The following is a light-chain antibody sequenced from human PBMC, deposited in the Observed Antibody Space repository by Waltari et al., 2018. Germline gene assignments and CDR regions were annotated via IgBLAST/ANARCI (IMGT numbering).Light chain of an antibody. CDR2: DVT. Sequence: QSALTQPASVSGSPGQSITISCSGTSSDIGGYDYVSWYQQYPGIAPKLIIYDVTNRPSVVSNRFSGSKSGYTASLTISGLQAADEAHYYCTSYTRKHTWVFGGGTKVTVL. CDR3: TSYTRKHTWV. V-gene: IGLV2-14*03. J-gene: IGLJ3*02. CDR1: SSDIGGYDY.